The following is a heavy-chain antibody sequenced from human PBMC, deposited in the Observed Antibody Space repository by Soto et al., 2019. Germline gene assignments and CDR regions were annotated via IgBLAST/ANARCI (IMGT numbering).Heavy chain of an antibody. CDR3: ARRWSETDY. J-gene: IGHJ4*01. CDR2: IHNTGRT. V-gene: IGHV4-59*01. CDR1: GGSITSYY. Sequence: QVQLQESGPGLVKPSETLSLTCTVSGGSITSYYWSWIRQPPGKGLEWIGYIHNTGRTSYNPSLQSRVTISADVSKNQFSLDLRSVTEADTAVYYCARRWSETDYWGHATLVTVSS.